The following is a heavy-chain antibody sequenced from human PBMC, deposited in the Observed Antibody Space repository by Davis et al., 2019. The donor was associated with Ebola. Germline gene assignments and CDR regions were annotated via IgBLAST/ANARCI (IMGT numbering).Heavy chain of an antibody. CDR3: ARGGTWNLDYGMDV. CDR2: IIPIVGIA. Sequence: AASVKVSCTASGGTFSSDGISWVRQAPGQGLEWMGRIIPIVGIANYAPKFQGRVTSTADKSTSTANMEVNSLRSEDTAVYYCARGGTWNLDYGMDVWGQGTTVTVSS. J-gene: IGHJ6*02. CDR1: GGTFSSDG. D-gene: IGHD1-1*01. V-gene: IGHV1-69*04.